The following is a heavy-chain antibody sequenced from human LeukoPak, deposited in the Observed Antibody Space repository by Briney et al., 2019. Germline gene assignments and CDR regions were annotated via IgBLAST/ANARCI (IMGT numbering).Heavy chain of an antibody. V-gene: IGHV3-30*19. J-gene: IGHJ3*02. CDR3: ARAGYFYDSGGLGSFDI. CDR2: ISYDGSNK. D-gene: IGHD3-22*01. Sequence: GSSLRLSCAASGFTFSSYGMHWVRQAPGKGLEWVAVISYDGSNKYYAHSVKDRFTISRDNSKNTLYLQMNSLRAEDTAVYYCARAGYFYDSGGLGSFDIWGQGTMVTVSS. CDR1: GFTFSSYG.